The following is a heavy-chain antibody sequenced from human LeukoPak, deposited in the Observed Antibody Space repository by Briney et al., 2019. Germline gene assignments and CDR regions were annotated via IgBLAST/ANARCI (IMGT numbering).Heavy chain of an antibody. Sequence: PSETLSLTCTVSGGSISSYFWTWIRQPAGKGLEWVGHIYTSGFTTYNPSLMSRLTMSVDTSKNQFSPKLSSVTAADTAVYYCAREEAAAGRSIDYWGQGTLVTVSS. D-gene: IGHD6-13*01. V-gene: IGHV4-4*07. CDR2: IYTSGFT. CDR1: GGSISSYF. J-gene: IGHJ4*02. CDR3: AREEAAAGRSIDY.